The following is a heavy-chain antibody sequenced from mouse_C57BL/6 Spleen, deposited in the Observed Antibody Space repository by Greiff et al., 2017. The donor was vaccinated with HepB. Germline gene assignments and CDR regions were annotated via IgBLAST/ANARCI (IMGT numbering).Heavy chain of an antibody. D-gene: IGHD1-1*01. CDR2: IWRGGST. CDR1: GFSLTSYG. J-gene: IGHJ4*01. CDR3: AKNPLTTVVDYYAMDY. Sequence: QVQLQQSGPGLVQPSQSLSITCTVSGFSLTSYGVHWVRQSPGKGLEWLGVIWRGGSTDYNAAFMSRLSITKDNSKSQVFFKMNSLQADDTAIYYCAKNPLTTVVDYYAMDYWGQGTSVTVSS. V-gene: IGHV2-5*01.